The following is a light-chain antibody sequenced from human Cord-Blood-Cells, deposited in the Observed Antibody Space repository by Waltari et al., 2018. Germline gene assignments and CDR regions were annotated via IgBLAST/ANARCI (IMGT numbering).Light chain of an antibody. Sequence: GQRATISCSGSSSNIGSNTVHWYQQRPGTAPKLLIYSNNKRPSGVPDRFSGSKSGTSASLAILRRQSEAEADYYCAAWDDSLNGWGFGGATKQTVL. J-gene: IGLJ3*02. CDR2: SNN. CDR1: SSNIGSNT. V-gene: IGLV1-44*01. CDR3: AAWDDSLNGWG.